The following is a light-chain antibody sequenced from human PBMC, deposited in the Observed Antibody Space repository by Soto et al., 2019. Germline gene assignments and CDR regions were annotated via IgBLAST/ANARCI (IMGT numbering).Light chain of an antibody. CDR2: AAS. V-gene: IGKV1-39*01. CDR1: QSISSY. CDR3: QQSYSLPPT. J-gene: IGKJ3*01. Sequence: DIQMTQSPSSLSASVGDRVTITCRASQSISSYLNWYRQKRGKAPELLIYAASSLQSRVPSRFSGSGSGTEFTLTISSLQPEEFATYYCQQSYSLPPTFGHGTKVDIK.